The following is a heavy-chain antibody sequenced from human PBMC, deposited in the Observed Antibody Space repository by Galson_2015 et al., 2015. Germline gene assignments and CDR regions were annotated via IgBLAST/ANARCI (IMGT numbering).Heavy chain of an antibody. J-gene: IGHJ4*02. D-gene: IGHD1-26*01. Sequence: CAISGDSVSSNSASWNWIRQSPSRGLEWLGRTYYRSKWYNDYAVSVNSRITINPDTSKNQFSLHLNSVTPEDTAVYYCARGLSGTVDYWGQGTLVTVSS. CDR1: GDSVSSNSAS. V-gene: IGHV6-1*01. CDR3: ARGLSGTVDY. CDR2: TYYRSKWYN.